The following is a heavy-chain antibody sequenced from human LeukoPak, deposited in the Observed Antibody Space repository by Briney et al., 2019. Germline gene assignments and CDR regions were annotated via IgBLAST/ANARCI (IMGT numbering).Heavy chain of an antibody. D-gene: IGHD3-22*01. V-gene: IGHV4-39*07. CDR3: ARASGGYFNNWFDP. J-gene: IGHJ5*02. CDR2: IYYSGSS. Sequence: PSETLSLTCTVSGGSISSSTYFWGWIRQPPGKGLDWIGSIYYSGSSYYNPSLKSRVTISVDTSKNQFSLRLSSVTAADTAVYYCARASGGYFNNWFDPWGQGTLVTVSS. CDR1: GGSISSSTYF.